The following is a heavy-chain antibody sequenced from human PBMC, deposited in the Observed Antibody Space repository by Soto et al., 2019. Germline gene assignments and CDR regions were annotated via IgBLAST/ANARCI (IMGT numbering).Heavy chain of an antibody. CDR3: AKDRLFGSGWGKFDY. CDR2: ISGSGGNT. D-gene: IGHD6-19*01. Sequence: EVQLLESGGGLVQPGGSLRLSCAASGFTFSSYAMSWVRQAPGQGLEWVSAISGSGGNTYYADSVKGRFTISRDNSKNTLYLQMDSLRAEDTAVYYCAKDRLFGSGWGKFDYWGQGTLVTVSS. J-gene: IGHJ4*02. CDR1: GFTFSSYA. V-gene: IGHV3-23*01.